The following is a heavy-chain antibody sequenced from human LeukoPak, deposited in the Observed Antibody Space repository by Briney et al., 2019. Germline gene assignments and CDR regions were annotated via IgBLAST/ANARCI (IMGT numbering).Heavy chain of an antibody. V-gene: IGHV1-69*01. J-gene: IGHJ6*03. D-gene: IGHD1-26*01. CDR1: GGTFSSYA. Sequence: SVKVSCKASGGTFSSYAISWVRQAPGQGLEWMGGIIPIFGTANYAQKFQGRVTITADESTSTAYMELSSLRSEDTAVYYCARASGTEGGYCYYYYMDVWGKGTTVTVSS. CDR3: ARASGTEGGYCYYYYMDV. CDR2: IIPIFGTA.